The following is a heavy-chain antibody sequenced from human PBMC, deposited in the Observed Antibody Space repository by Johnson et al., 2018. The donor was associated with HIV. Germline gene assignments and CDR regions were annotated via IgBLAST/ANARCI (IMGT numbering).Heavy chain of an antibody. Sequence: QVQLVESGGGVVQPGRSLRLSCAASGFTFSSYGMHWVRQAPGKGLEWVAVISYDGSNKYYADSVKGRFTHSRDNSKNTLYLQMNSLRAEATAVYYCAKVNRMEQWLAGGGAFDIWGQGTMVTVSS. J-gene: IGHJ3*02. CDR2: ISYDGSNK. CDR1: GFTFSSYG. V-gene: IGHV3-30*18. D-gene: IGHD6-19*01. CDR3: AKVNRMEQWLAGGGAFDI.